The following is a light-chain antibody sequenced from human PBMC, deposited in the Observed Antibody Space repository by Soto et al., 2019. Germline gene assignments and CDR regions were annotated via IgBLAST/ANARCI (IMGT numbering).Light chain of an antibody. J-gene: IGKJ1*01. Sequence: EIVLTQSPGTLSLSPGERATLSCRASQSVSSSYLAWYQQRPDQAPRLLIYGASSRATGIPDRFSGSGSGTDFTLTISRLEPEDFAVYYCQKYGSSPLFGHGTKVDIK. V-gene: IGKV3-20*01. CDR2: GAS. CDR3: QKYGSSPL. CDR1: QSVSSSY.